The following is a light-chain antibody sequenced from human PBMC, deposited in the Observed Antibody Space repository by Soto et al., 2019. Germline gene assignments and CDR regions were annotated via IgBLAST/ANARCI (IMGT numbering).Light chain of an antibody. CDR2: AAS. CDR1: QSVNSNY. V-gene: IGKV3-20*01. Sequence: EIVLTQSPGTLSLSPGERATLSCRAGQSVNSNYLAWYQQRPGQAPRLLIYAASNRVTGIPDRFSGSGSGTDFTLTISRLEAEDFAVYYCQQYGSSVRTFGQGTKVELK. J-gene: IGKJ1*01. CDR3: QQYGSSVRT.